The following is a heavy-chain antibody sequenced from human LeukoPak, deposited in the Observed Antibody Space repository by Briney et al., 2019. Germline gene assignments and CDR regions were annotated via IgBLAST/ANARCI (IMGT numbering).Heavy chain of an antibody. D-gene: IGHD6-6*01. V-gene: IGHV3-33*01. J-gene: IGHJ6*02. CDR2: IWYDGSNK. CDR1: GFTFSSYG. Sequence: GGSLRLSCAASGFTFSSYGMHWVRQAPGKGLEWVAVIWYDGSNKYYADSVKGRFTISRDNSKNTLYLQMNSLRAEDTAVYYCARDPRRVGMDVWGQGTTVTVSS. CDR3: ARDPRRVGMDV.